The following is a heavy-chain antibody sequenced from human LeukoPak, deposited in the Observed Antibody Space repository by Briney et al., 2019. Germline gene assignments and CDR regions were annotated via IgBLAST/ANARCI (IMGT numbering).Heavy chain of an antibody. V-gene: IGHV4-59*01. CDR2: IYYSGST. D-gene: IGHD2-2*01. CDR3: ARDKLAGPLPGANWFDP. CDR1: GPSISRYY. Sequence: PSQTLSSTCTVSGPSISRYYSSWIRPPPGNGLGWIGDIYYSGSTNNNPSLKSRVTISVDTSKNQCSLKLSSVTAADTAVYYCARDKLAGPLPGANWFDPWGQGTLVTVSS. J-gene: IGHJ5*02.